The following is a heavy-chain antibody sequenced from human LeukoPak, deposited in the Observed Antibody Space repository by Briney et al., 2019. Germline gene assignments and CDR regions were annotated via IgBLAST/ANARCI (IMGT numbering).Heavy chain of an antibody. CDR2: IIPIFGTA. V-gene: IGHV1-69*05. J-gene: IGHJ5*02. Sequence: GASVKVSCKASGGTFSSYAISWVRQAPGQGLEWMGGIIPIFGTANYAQKFQGRVTITTDESTSTAYMELSSLRSQDTAVYYCARDPLYCSGGSCHTNWFDPWGQGTLVTVSS. CDR1: GGTFSSYA. CDR3: ARDPLYCSGGSCHTNWFDP. D-gene: IGHD2-15*01.